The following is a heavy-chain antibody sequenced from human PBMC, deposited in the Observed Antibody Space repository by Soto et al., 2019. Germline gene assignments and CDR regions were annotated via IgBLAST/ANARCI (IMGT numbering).Heavy chain of an antibody. CDR1: GGSISSCY. V-gene: IGHV4-59*01. CDR3: ARTTVRGVNWFDP. CDR2: IYYSGST. D-gene: IGHD4-4*01. Sequence: PSETLSLTCTVSGGSISSCYWSWIRQPPGKGLEWIGYIYYSGSTNYNPSLKSRVTISVDTSKNQFSLKLSSVTAADTAVYYCARTTVRGVNWFDPWGQGTLVTVSS. J-gene: IGHJ5*02.